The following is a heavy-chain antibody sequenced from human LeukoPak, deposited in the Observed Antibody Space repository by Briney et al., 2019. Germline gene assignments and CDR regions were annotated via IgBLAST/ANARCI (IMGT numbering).Heavy chain of an antibody. CDR3: ARCNWSWHNWFDP. V-gene: IGHV3-21*01. D-gene: IGHD1-26*01. J-gene: IGHJ5*02. CDR1: GFTFSSYS. CDR2: ISSSSSYI. Sequence: GGSLRLSCAASGFTFSSYSMNWVRQAPGKGLEWVSSISSSSSYIYYADSVKGRFTISRDNAKNSLYLQMNSLRAEDTAVYYCARCNWSWHNWFDPWGQGTLVTVSS.